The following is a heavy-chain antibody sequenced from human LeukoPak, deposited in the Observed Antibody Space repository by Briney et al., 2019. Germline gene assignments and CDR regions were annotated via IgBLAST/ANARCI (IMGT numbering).Heavy chain of an antibody. Sequence: GASLRLSCAASGFTFSSYAMSWVRQAPGKGLEWVSAISGSGGSTYYADSVKGRFTISRDNSKNTLYLQMNSLRAEDTAVYYCAKDRHYYDSSGYYGGFDYWGQGTLVTVSS. CDR2: ISGSGGST. D-gene: IGHD3-22*01. CDR3: AKDRHYYDSSGYYGGFDY. CDR1: GFTFSSYA. J-gene: IGHJ4*02. V-gene: IGHV3-23*01.